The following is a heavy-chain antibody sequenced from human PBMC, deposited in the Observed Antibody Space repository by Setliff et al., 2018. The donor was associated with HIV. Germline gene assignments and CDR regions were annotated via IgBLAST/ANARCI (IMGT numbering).Heavy chain of an antibody. J-gene: IGHJ4*02. D-gene: IGHD6-19*01. CDR1: GFTFSSYW. CDR3: ARVSSSGWYFEPTDY. CDR2: INSDGSST. V-gene: IGHV3-74*01. Sequence: PGGSLRLSCAASGFTFSSYWMHWVRQAPGKGLVWVSRINSDGSSTSYADSVKGRFTISRDNAKNTLYLQMNSLRAEDTAVYYCARVSSSGWYFEPTDYWGQGTLVTVSS.